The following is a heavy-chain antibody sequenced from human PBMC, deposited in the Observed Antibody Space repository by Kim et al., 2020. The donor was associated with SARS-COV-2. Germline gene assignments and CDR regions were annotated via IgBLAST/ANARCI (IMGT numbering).Heavy chain of an antibody. Sequence: ASVKVSCKASGYTFTSYAMHWVRQAPGQRLEWMGWINAGNGNTKYSQKFQGRVTITRDTSASTAYMELSSLRSEDTAVYYCARITTTPSYYDILTGYYGSGYYGMDVWGQGTTVTVSS. CDR3: ARITTTPSYYDILTGYYGSGYYGMDV. D-gene: IGHD3-9*01. J-gene: IGHJ6*02. CDR1: GYTFTSYA. V-gene: IGHV1-3*01. CDR2: INAGNGNT.